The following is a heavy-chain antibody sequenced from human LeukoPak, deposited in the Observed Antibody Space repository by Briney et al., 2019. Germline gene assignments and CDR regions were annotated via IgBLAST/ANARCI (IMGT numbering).Heavy chain of an antibody. CDR3: AKRGVVIRVILVGFHKEANYFDS. CDR1: GFTFRRYA. CDR2: MSGSGGSR. V-gene: IGHV3-23*01. D-gene: IGHD3-22*01. J-gene: IGHJ4*02. Sequence: VGSLRLSCAASGFTFRRYAMSWVREAPGEGREWVSAMSGSGGSRYYADSVKGRFTISRDNSKNTLYLQMNSLRAEDTAVYLCAKRGVVIRVILVGFHKEANYFDSWGQGVLVTVSS.